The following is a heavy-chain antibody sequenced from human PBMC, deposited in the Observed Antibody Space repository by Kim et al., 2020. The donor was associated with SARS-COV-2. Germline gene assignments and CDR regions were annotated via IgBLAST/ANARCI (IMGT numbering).Heavy chain of an antibody. D-gene: IGHD6-6*01. V-gene: IGHV4-39*01. Sequence: SETLSLTCTVSGGSISSSSYYWGWIRQPPGKGLEWIGSIYYSGSTYYNPSLKSRVTISVDTSKNHFSLRLSSVTAADTAVYYCARREMGYSSSDWFDPWGQGTLVTVSS. CDR2: IYYSGST. J-gene: IGHJ5*01. CDR3: ARREMGYSSSDWFDP. CDR1: GGSISSSSYY.